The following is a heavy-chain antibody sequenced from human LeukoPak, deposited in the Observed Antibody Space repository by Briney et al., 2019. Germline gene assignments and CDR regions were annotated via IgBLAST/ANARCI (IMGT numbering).Heavy chain of an antibody. CDR3: ASDGIEGDYYYMDV. D-gene: IGHD1-14*01. V-gene: IGHV1-46*01. Sequence: GASVKVSCKASGYSFTTYYLHWVRQAPGQGLEWMGINNPGGVTVVHGQKFQGRVSMTRDMTTSTVYMELSSLTSEDTAVYYCASDGIEGDYYYMDVWGRGTTVTVSS. J-gene: IGHJ6*03. CDR1: GYSFTTYY. CDR2: NNPGGVTV.